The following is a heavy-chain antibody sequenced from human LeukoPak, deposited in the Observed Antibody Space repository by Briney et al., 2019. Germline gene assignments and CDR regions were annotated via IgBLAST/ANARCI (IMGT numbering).Heavy chain of an antibody. Sequence: SETPSLTCAVYGGSLSGYYWSWIRQPPGKGQEWIGEVNHSGSSNYNPSLKSRVTISVDTSKNQFSLKLSSVTAADTAVYYCARVSRVSLPAARYGMDVWGQGTTVTVSS. V-gene: IGHV4-34*01. CDR3: ARVSRVSLPAARYGMDV. J-gene: IGHJ6*02. CDR2: VNHSGSS. CDR1: GGSLSGYY. D-gene: IGHD2-2*01.